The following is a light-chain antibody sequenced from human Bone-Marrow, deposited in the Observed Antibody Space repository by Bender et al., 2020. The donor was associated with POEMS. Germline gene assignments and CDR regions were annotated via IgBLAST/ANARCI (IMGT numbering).Light chain of an antibody. CDR2: EGN. J-gene: IGLJ2*01. V-gene: IGLV2-14*02. CDR3: SSFLTAIT. Sequence: QSALTQPASVSGSPGQSLVISCTGTSSGVEDHKLVSWYQQHPGKAPKLLIFEGNRRPSGISSRFSGSQSGNTASLTISGLEAADEADYYCSSFLTAITFGGGTRLTVL. CDR1: SSGVEDHKL.